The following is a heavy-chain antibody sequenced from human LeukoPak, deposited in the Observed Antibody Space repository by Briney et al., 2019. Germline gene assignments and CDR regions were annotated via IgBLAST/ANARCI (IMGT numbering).Heavy chain of an antibody. V-gene: IGHV4-61*02. J-gene: IGHJ6*03. Sequence: PSETLSLTCTVSGDSISSGDYYGSWIRQPAGKGLEWIGRIYSSGTTNYNPSLKSRVTISIDTSNNQFSLRLSSVTAADTAVYFCARDPEGVYMDVWGKGTTVTVSS. CDR1: GDSISSGDYY. CDR3: ARDPEGVYMDV. CDR2: IYSSGTT.